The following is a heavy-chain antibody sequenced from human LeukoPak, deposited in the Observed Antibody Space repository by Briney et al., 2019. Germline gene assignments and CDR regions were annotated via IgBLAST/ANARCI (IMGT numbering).Heavy chain of an antibody. CDR2: ISYDGSNK. CDR3: ARDRYDFWSGYSHFDY. J-gene: IGHJ4*02. Sequence: GRSLRLSCAASGFTFSSYAMHWVRQAPGKGLEWVAVISYDGSNKYYADSVKGRFTISRDNSKNTLYLQMNSLRAEDTAVYYCARDRYDFWSGYSHFDYWGQGTLVTVSS. D-gene: IGHD3-3*01. CDR1: GFTFSSYA. V-gene: IGHV3-30-3*01.